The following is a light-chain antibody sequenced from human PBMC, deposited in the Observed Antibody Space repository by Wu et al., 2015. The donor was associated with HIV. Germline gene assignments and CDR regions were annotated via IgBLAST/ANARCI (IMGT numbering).Light chain of an antibody. CDR3: QQYNNWPQA. Sequence: EIVMTQSPATLSVSPGERATLSCRASQSVSSNLAWYQQTPGQAPRLLIYGASTRATNIPARFSGSGSGTEFTLTISSLQSEDFAVYYCQQYNNWPQAFGQGTKVDIK. CDR1: QSVSSN. J-gene: IGKJ1*01. CDR2: GAS. V-gene: IGKV3-15*01.